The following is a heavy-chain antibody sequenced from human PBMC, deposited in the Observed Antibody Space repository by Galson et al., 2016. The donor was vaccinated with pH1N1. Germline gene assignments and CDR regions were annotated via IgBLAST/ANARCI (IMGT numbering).Heavy chain of an antibody. CDR2: INWNGGST. CDR1: GFTFDDNG. Sequence: SLRLSCAASGFTFDDNGMSWVRHPPGKGLEWVASINWNGGSTSYADSGKGRFTISRDNARNSLYLQMSSLRVEDTALYYCARVSRIVLMAPMDVWGKGTTVTVSS. V-gene: IGHV3-20*04. J-gene: IGHJ6*03. D-gene: IGHD2-8*01. CDR3: ARVSRIVLMAPMDV.